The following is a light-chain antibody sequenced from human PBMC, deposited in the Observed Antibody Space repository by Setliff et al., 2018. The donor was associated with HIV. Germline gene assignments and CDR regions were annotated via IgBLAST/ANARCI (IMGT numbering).Light chain of an antibody. V-gene: IGLV2-8*01. Sequence: QSALTQPPSASGSPGQSVTISCTGTSSDVGGYNYVSWYQQHPGKAPKLMIYEVTKRPSGVPDRSSGSKSGNTASLTVSGLQAEDEADYFCASYAGRFYFFGSGTKVTVL. CDR1: SSDVGGYNY. CDR2: EVT. CDR3: ASYAGRFYF. J-gene: IGLJ1*01.